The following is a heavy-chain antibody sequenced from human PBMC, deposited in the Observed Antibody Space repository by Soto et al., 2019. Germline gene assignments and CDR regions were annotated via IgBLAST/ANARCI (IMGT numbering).Heavy chain of an antibody. CDR2: IFPTFGAA. Sequence: QVRLVQSGAEVKKPGSSVKVSCTASETFGDHETIWVRQAPGQGLEWMGGIFPTFGAANYAEQFQGRVTLTADESTSTVYMEVHSLRSEDTAVYFCARVKGRGFNAYWGQGTHVIVSS. D-gene: IGHD2-8*01. J-gene: IGHJ4*02. V-gene: IGHV1-69*01. CDR1: ETFGDHE. CDR3: ARVKGRGFNAY.